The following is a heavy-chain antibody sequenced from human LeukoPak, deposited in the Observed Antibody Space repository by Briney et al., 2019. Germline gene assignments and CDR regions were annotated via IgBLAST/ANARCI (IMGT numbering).Heavy chain of an antibody. J-gene: IGHJ5*02. D-gene: IGHD3-10*01. V-gene: IGHV1-2*02. CDR2: INPNSGGT. Sequence: ASVKASCKASGYTFTGYYMHWVRQAPGQGLEWMGWINPNSGGTNYAQKFQGRVTMTRDTSISTAYMELSRLRSDDTAVYYCARGDTMVRGLALGFDPWGQGTLVTVSS. CDR3: ARGDTMVRGLALGFDP. CDR1: GYTFTGYY.